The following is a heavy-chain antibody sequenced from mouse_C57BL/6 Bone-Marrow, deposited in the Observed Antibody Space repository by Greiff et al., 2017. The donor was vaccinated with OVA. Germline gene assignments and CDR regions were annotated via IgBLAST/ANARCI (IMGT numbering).Heavy chain of an antibody. V-gene: IGHV1-55*01. J-gene: IGHJ3*01. CDR1: GYTFTSYW. CDR2: IYPGSGST. Sequence: QVQLQQSGAELVKPGASVKMSCKASGYTFTSYWITWVKQRPGQGLEWIGDIYPGSGSTNYNEKFKSKATLTVDTSSSTAYMQLSSLTSEDSAVYYCARVRVYYGNSWFAYWGQGTLVTVSA. D-gene: IGHD2-1*01. CDR3: ARVRVYYGNSWFAY.